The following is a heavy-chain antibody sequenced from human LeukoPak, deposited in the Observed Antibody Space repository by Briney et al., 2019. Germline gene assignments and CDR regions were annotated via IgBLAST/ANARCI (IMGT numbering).Heavy chain of an antibody. D-gene: IGHD6-19*01. V-gene: IGHV1-18*01. J-gene: IGHJ4*02. CDR3: AREREDRGAVWASHYFDY. CDR2: ISAYNGNT. Sequence: ASVKVSCKASGYTFTSYGIIWVRQAPGQGLEWMGWISAYNGNTNYAQKLQGRVTMTTDTSTSTAYMELRSLRSDDTAVYYCAREREDRGAVWASHYFDYWGQGTLVTVSS. CDR1: GYTFTSYG.